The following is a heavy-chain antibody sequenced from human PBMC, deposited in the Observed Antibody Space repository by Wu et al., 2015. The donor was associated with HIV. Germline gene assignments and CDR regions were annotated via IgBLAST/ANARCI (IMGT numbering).Heavy chain of an antibody. CDR3: ARDHYYDSSGYYSFPSY. Sequence: QVQLVQSGAEVKKPGSSVKVSCKTSGDMFNNYAITRVRQAPGQGLEWMGMIIPILASTTYAQKFQDRVTITADESTTTVYMELSSLISDDTAVYYCARDHYYDSSGYYSFPSYWGQGTLITVS. J-gene: IGHJ4*02. V-gene: IGHV1-69*13. CDR1: GDMFNNYA. D-gene: IGHD3-22*01. CDR2: IIPILAST.